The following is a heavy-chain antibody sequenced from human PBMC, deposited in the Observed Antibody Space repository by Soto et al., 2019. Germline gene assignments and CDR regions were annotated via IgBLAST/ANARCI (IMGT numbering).Heavy chain of an antibody. CDR1: GISLSTNGVG. CDR3: AKRVAIQRNWNGGRFDH. CDR2: TYWDDDK. V-gene: IGHV2-5*02. D-gene: IGHD1-1*01. J-gene: IGHJ4*02. Sequence: QITLKESGPTRVKPTQTLTLTCTFSGISLSTNGVGVGWIRQPPGKDLEQLALTYWDDDKRYNPSLKSRLTSTEDTYKNQIVLTVTSIDPVDTATYNCAKRVAIQRNWNGGRFDHWGEGALVTDSS.